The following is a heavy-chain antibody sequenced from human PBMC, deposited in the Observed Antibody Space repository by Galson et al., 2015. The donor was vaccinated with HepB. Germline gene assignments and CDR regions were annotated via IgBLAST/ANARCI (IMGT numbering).Heavy chain of an antibody. CDR3: ARVGRYDFDAFDL. CDR1: GFTFTRYW. CDR2: IKRDGSEK. J-gene: IGHJ3*01. D-gene: IGHD3-3*01. Sequence: SLRLSCAASGFTFTRYWMTWVRQGPGKGLEWVANIKRDGSEKFHVDSVKGRFTISRDNAKNSLYLQMNSLRAEDTAVYYCARVGRYDFDAFDLWGQGTMVTVSS. V-gene: IGHV3-7*03.